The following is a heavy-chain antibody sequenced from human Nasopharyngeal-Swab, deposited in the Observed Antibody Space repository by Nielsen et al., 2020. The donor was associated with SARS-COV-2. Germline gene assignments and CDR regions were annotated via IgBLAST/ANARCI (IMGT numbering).Heavy chain of an antibody. Sequence: GESLKISCTTSGFTFGDYAMSWVRQAPGKGLMWVARINRDGSGTNYADSVKGRFTISRDNAKNTLYLQMNTLSAEDTGVYYCARDCDTATCYRSAADTWGQGTLVTVSS. V-gene: IGHV3-74*01. J-gene: IGHJ5*01. D-gene: IGHD2-2*01. CDR1: GFTFGDYA. CDR3: ARDCDTATCYRSAADT. CDR2: INRDGSGT.